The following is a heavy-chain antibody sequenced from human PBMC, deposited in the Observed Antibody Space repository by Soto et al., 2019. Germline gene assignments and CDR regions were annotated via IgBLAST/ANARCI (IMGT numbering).Heavy chain of an antibody. D-gene: IGHD3-3*01. CDR2: INPSGGST. CDR3: ARETYYDRLSIYGMDV. V-gene: IGHV1-46*01. CDR1: GYTFTSYY. Sequence: ASVKVSCKASGYTFTSYYMHWVRQAPGQGLEWMGIINPSGGSTSYAQKFQGRVTMTRDTSTSTVYMELSSLRSEDTAVYYCARETYYDRLSIYGMDVWGQGTTVTVSS. J-gene: IGHJ6*02.